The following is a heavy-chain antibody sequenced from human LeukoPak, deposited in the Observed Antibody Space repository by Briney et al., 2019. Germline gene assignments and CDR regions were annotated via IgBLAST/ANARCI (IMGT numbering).Heavy chain of an antibody. J-gene: IGHJ5*02. Sequence: SETLSLTCTVSGGSISSYYWSWIRQPPGKGLEWIGFIHYSGSTNYNPSLRSRVTISVDTSKSQFSLKLKSVTAADTAVYYCASGGYTSHYAMQGGWFDPRGQGTLVTVSS. CDR2: IHYSGST. CDR3: ASGGYTSHYAMQGGWFDP. D-gene: IGHD5-18*01. V-gene: IGHV4-59*01. CDR1: GGSISSYY.